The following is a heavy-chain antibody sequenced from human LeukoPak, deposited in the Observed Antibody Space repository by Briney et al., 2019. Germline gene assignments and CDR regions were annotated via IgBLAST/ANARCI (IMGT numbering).Heavy chain of an antibody. CDR1: GFTFSSYE. Sequence: PGGSLRLSCAASGFTFSSYEMNWVRQAPGKGLEWVSSISSRSSDTYYADSVKGRFTISRDDAKNSLYLQMNSLRAEDTAVYYCASSGYSYGPAAYYFDYWGQGTLVTVSS. V-gene: IGHV3-21*01. CDR2: ISSRSSDT. D-gene: IGHD5-18*01. J-gene: IGHJ4*02. CDR3: ASSGYSYGPAAYYFDY.